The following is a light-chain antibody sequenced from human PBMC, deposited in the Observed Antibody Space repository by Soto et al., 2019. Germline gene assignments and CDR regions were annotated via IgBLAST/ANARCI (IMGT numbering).Light chain of an antibody. CDR1: QSVGSY. J-gene: IGKJ3*01. Sequence: FPVTLSLSPGERATLSCRASQSVGSYLAWYQHKPGHAPRRLIYDASHRATGSPARFSGSGSGTDVSLTISSLEPEDFAVDYCRQRTSWPPGTFGPGTKVDIK. CDR2: DAS. V-gene: IGKV3-11*01. CDR3: RQRTSWPPGT.